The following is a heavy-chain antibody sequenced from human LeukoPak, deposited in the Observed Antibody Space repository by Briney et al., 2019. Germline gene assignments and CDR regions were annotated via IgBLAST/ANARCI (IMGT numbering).Heavy chain of an antibody. D-gene: IGHD2-2*03. Sequence: GGSLRLSCAASGFTFSSYSMNWVRQAPGKGLEWVSYISSSSTIYYADSVKGRFTISRDNAKNSLYLQMNSLRDEDTAVYYCARDGDGSSDYWGQGTLVTVSS. CDR1: GFTFSSYS. J-gene: IGHJ4*02. CDR2: ISSSSTI. V-gene: IGHV3-48*02. CDR3: ARDGDGSSDY.